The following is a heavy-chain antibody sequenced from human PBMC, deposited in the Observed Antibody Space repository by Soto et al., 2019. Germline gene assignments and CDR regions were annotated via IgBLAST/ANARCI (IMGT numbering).Heavy chain of an antibody. D-gene: IGHD6-19*01. CDR3: AKTGGSGWHLDF. CDR1: GFIFSDYA. CDR2: IPGSADAT. Sequence: EVQLLESGGGLVRPGGSLRLSCVASGFIFSDYAMTWVRQAPGKGLEYVSAIPGSADATYYADSVKGRFTVSRDNSRNTIYLKINSLSANDTALYSCAKTGGSGWHLDFWGQGPLVNVSP. J-gene: IGHJ4*02. V-gene: IGHV3-23*01.